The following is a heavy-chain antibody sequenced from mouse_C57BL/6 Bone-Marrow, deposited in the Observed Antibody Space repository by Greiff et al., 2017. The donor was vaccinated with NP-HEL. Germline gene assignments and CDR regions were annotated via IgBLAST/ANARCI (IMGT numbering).Heavy chain of an antibody. D-gene: IGHD2-14*01. CDR2: IDPSDSYT. J-gene: IGHJ2*01. V-gene: IGHV1-69*01. CDR1: GYTFTSYW. CDR3: ARSLYRGYFDY. Sequence: VQLQQPGAELVMPGASVKLSCKASGYTFTSYWMHWVKQRPGQGLEWIGEIDPSDSYTNYNQKFKGKSTLTVDKSSSTAYMQLSSLTSADSAVYYCARSLYRGYFDYWGQGTTLTVSS.